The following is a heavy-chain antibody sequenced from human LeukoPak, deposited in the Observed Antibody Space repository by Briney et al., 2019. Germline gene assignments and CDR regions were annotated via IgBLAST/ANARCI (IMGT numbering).Heavy chain of an antibody. J-gene: IGHJ4*02. CDR2: IRYDGSDK. V-gene: IGHV3-30*02. D-gene: IGHD2-2*01. CDR1: GFTFSSYG. Sequence: GGSLRLSCAASGFTFSSYGMHWVRQAPGKGLEWVAFIRYDGSDKYHADSVKGRFTVSRDNSKNTLYLQMNSLRAEDTTVYYCAKASGQAGYCSSTSCHYTFDYWGQGTLVTVSS. CDR3: AKASGQAGYCSSTSCHYTFDY.